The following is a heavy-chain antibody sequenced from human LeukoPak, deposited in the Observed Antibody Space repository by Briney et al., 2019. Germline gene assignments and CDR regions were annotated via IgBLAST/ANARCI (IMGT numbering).Heavy chain of an antibody. Sequence: HPGGSLRLSCAASGFTFSRYWMSWVRQAPGKGLEWLANIKEDGSEKYYVDSVKGRFTISRDNAKNSLYLQMNSLSAEDTSAYYCASGSREWWGQGTLVTVSS. CDR3: ASGSREW. V-gene: IGHV3-7*01. CDR1: GFTFSRYW. CDR2: IKEDGSEK. J-gene: IGHJ4*02. D-gene: IGHD3-10*01.